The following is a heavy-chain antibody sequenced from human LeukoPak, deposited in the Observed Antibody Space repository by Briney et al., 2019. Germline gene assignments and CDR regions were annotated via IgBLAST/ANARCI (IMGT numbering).Heavy chain of an antibody. CDR1: GFTFSNYW. CDR2: IKEDGSER. J-gene: IGHJ4*02. Sequence: GGSLRLPCVVSGFTFSNYWMSWVRQAPGKGLEWVANIKEDGSERYYVDSVKGRFTISRDNAKNSLYLQMNSLRAEDTSVYYCVSGGSYHFHWGQGTLVTVSS. CDR3: VSGGSYHFH. V-gene: IGHV3-7*01. D-gene: IGHD3-16*02.